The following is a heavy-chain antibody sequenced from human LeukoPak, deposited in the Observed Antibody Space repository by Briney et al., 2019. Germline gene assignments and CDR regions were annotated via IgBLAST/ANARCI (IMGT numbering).Heavy chain of an antibody. J-gene: IGHJ4*02. V-gene: IGHV1-8*03. Sequence: ASVKVSCKASGYTFTSYDINWVRQATGQGLEWMGWVNPNSGNTGYAQKFQGRVTITRNTSISTAYMELSSLRSEDTAVYYCARDPGQLLWFGELRSWGQGTLVTVSS. CDR3: ARDPGQLLWFGELRS. CDR1: GYTFTSYD. CDR2: VNPNSGNT. D-gene: IGHD3-10*01.